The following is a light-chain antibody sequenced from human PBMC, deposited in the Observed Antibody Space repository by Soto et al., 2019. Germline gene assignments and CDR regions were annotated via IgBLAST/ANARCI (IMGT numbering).Light chain of an antibody. Sequence: EIVLTQSPGTLSLSPGERAILSCRASQTVAGNYLAWYQQKPGQAPRLLIYGASNRATGIPDRFSGSGSGTDFTLTISRVEPEDFAVYYCQQCGPALKYTFGQGTTLEIK. V-gene: IGKV3-20*01. J-gene: IGKJ2*01. CDR3: QQCGPALKYT. CDR1: QTVAGNY. CDR2: GAS.